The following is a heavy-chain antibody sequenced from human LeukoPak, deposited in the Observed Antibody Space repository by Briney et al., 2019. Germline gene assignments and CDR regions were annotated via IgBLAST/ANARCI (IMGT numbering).Heavy chain of an antibody. D-gene: IGHD6-6*01. CDR2: ISSSSSTI. J-gene: IGHJ6*03. CDR3: ARREYSSLSGRNYYYYYMDV. CDR1: GFTFSSYS. Sequence: GGSLRLSCAASGFTFSSYSMNWVRQAPGKGLEWVSYISSSSSTIYYADSVKGRFTISRDNAKNSLYLQMNSLRAEDTAVYHCARREYSSLSGRNYYYYYMDVWGKGTTVTVSS. V-gene: IGHV3-48*01.